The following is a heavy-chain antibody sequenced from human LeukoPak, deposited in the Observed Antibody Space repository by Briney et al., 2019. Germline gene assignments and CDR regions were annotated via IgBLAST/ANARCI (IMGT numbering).Heavy chain of an antibody. CDR1: GSAFTINY. V-gene: IGHV1-46*01. Sequence: ASVKLSFTSSGSAFTINYIHCSRHASGQRPEWIPVINPNGDVTSNTHKYQCRVTMATDTSTSTVYMEVSSLTSEDTAGYYCASASGYYAPPDYWGQGTLVTVSS. CDR2: INPNGDVT. J-gene: IGHJ4*02. CDR3: ASASGYYAPPDY. D-gene: IGHD3-22*01.